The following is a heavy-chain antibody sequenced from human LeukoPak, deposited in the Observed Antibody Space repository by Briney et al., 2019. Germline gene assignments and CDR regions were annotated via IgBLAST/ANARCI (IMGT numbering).Heavy chain of an antibody. CDR2: ISYDGSNK. D-gene: IGHD2-15*01. CDR1: GFTFSSYG. CDR3: AKSGRSKLGYCSGGSCSNWFDP. V-gene: IGHV3-30*18. J-gene: IGHJ5*02. Sequence: QPGGSLRLSCAASGFTFSSYGMHWVRQAPGKGLEWVAVISYDGSNKCYADSVKGRFTISRDNSKNTLYLQMNSLRAEDTAVYYCAKSGRSKLGYCSGGSCSNWFDPWGQGTLVTVSS.